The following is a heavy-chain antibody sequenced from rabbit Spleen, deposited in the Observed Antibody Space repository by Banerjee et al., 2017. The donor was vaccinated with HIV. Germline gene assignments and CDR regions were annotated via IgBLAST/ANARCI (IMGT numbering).Heavy chain of an antibody. V-gene: IGHV1S45*01. CDR3: ARDSGTSFSSYGMDL. D-gene: IGHD8-1*01. J-gene: IGHJ6*01. CDR1: GVSFSDKDV. Sequence: QEQLEESGGGLVKPEGSLTLTCKASGVSFSDKDVMCWVRQAPGKGPEWIACIGAGVTYTTYYATWAKGRFTISKTSSTTVTLQMTSLTAADTATYFCARDSGTSFSSYGMDLGGQGTLVTVS. CDR2: IGAGVTYTT.